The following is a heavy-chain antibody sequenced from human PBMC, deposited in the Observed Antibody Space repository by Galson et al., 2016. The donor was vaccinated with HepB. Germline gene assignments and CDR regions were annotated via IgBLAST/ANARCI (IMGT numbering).Heavy chain of an antibody. CDR3: ARDLGYSYGTVGYFDL. J-gene: IGHJ2*01. V-gene: IGHV4-61*01. CDR2: VYYSGIT. CDR1: GGSVSSGNYY. Sequence: SETLSLTCTVSGGSVSSGNYYWSWIRQPPGKGLEWIATVYYSGITHYHPPPKRRVTISVDTSKNQFSLKLSSVTAADTAVYYCARDLGYSYGTVGYFDLWGRGTLVTVSS. D-gene: IGHD5-18*01.